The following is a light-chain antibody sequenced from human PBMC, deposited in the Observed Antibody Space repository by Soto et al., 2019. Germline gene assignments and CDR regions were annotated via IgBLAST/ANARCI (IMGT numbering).Light chain of an antibody. CDR3: QHYNSYSEA. J-gene: IGKJ1*01. CDR1: QSISNY. V-gene: IGKV1-16*01. CDR2: AAS. Sequence: DIQMTQSPSSLSASVGDRVTITCRASQSISNYLNWYQQKPGKAPNLLIYAASSLQSGVPSRFSGSGSGTEFTLTISSLQPDDFATYYCQHYNSYSEAFGQGTKVDI.